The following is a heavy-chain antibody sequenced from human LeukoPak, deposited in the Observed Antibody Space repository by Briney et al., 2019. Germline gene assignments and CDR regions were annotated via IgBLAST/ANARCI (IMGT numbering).Heavy chain of an antibody. Sequence: GGSLRLSCAASGFTFSSYGMHWVRQAPGKGLEWVAVIWYDGSNKYYADSVKGRFTISRDNSKNTLYLQMNSLRAEDTAVYYCARDYYGSGSYNTYYYYYGMDVWGRGTTVTVSS. J-gene: IGHJ6*02. V-gene: IGHV3-33*01. D-gene: IGHD3-10*01. CDR3: ARDYYGSGSYNTYYYYYGMDV. CDR1: GFTFSSYG. CDR2: IWYDGSNK.